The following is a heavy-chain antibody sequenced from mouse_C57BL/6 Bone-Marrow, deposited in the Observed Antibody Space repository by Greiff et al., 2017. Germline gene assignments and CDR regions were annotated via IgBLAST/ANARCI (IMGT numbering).Heavy chain of an antibody. CDR1: GYTFTSYW. CDR2: IHPNSGST. J-gene: IGHJ4*01. Sequence: QVQLQQPGAELVKPGASVKLSCKASGYTFTSYWMHWVKQRPGQGLEWIGMIHPNSGSTNYNEKFKSKATLTVDKSSSTAYMQLSSLTSEDSAVYYCAGPGTEGYYYAMDYWGQGTSVTVSS. V-gene: IGHV1-64*01. D-gene: IGHD4-1*01. CDR3: AGPGTEGYYYAMDY.